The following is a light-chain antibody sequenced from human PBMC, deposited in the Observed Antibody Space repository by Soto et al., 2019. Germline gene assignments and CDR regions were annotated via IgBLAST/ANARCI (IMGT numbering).Light chain of an antibody. V-gene: IGLV2-14*03. CDR2: DVT. Sequence: QSVLTQPASVSGSPGQSITVSCTGTSSDVGAYNFVSWYQHHPGKAPKLMIYDVTNRPSGVSNRFSGSKSGNTASLTISGLEAEDEGDYCWRSYTGRSTLVFGGGTKRTVL. CDR3: RSYTGRSTLV. CDR1: SSDVGAYNF. J-gene: IGLJ3*02.